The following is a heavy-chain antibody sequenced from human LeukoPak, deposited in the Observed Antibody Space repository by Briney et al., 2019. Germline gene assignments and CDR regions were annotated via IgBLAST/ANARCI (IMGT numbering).Heavy chain of an antibody. V-gene: IGHV3-33*08. D-gene: IGHD3-3*01. CDR2: INDGGNRR. CDR3: ARVLWEDYDFWSGYSGTDY. J-gene: IGHJ4*02. Sequence: GGSLRLSCAASGFTFSTCGMHWVRQAPGKGLEWVAFINDGGNRRDYADSVKGRLTISRDTSKNILYLQMNSLRAEDTAVYYCARVLWEDYDFWSGYSGTDYWGQGTLVTVSS. CDR1: GFTFSTCG.